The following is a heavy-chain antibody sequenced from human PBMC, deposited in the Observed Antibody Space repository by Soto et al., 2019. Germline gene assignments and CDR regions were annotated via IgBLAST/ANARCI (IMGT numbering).Heavy chain of an antibody. V-gene: IGHV3-74*01. CDR3: ARLGVWSGAYYYMDV. J-gene: IGHJ6*03. CDR2: VNNDGSST. CDR1: GFNFGPSW. D-gene: IGHD3-3*01. Sequence: EMQVVESGGGLVQRGGSLRLSCVASGFNFGPSWMTWVRQAPGKGLVWVALVNNDGSSTRYADSVKGRFTISRDNAKNTVYLQMSSLRGDDTALYYCARLGVWSGAYYYMDVWGKGTTVTVSS.